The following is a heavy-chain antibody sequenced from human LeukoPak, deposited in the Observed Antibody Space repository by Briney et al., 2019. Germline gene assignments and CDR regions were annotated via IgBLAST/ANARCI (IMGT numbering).Heavy chain of an antibody. J-gene: IGHJ4*02. D-gene: IGHD3-10*01. CDR1: GFTFRNYG. Sequence: GGSLRLSCAASGFTFRNYGMNWVRQAPGEGLEWVAVISSDSSKIYYADSVKDRFTISRDNSENAAFLQMNSLRVEDTAVYYCAKSRGPSYDHFFDSWGQGTLVTVSS. CDR3: AKSRGPSYDHFFDS. CDR2: ISSDSSKI. V-gene: IGHV3-30*18.